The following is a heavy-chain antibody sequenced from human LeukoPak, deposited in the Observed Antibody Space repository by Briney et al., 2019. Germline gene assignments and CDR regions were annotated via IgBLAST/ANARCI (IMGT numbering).Heavy chain of an antibody. D-gene: IGHD2-8*01. CDR1: GFTFSSYA. Sequence: PGGFLRLSRAASGFTFSSYAMSWVRQAPGKGLEWVSAISGSGGNSYYADSVKGRFTISRDNSKNTLYLQMNSLRVEDTAVYYCAKIKWPASDYWGQGTLATVSS. V-gene: IGHV3-23*01. CDR2: ISGSGGNS. CDR3: AKIKWPASDY. J-gene: IGHJ4*02.